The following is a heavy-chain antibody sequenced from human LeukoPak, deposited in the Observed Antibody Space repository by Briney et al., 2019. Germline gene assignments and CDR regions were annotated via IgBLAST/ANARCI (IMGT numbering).Heavy chain of an antibody. D-gene: IGHD6-13*01. V-gene: IGHV3-72*01. Sequence: GGSLRLSCAASGFTFSDHDMDWVRQAPGEGLQWVGRSRNTASIYTTKYAASVKGRFTISSDNAKNSLDLQMNSLRAEDTAVYYCAKDRPTVYSSSWLHFLDSWGQGTLVTVSS. J-gene: IGHJ4*02. CDR3: AKDRPTVYSSSWLHFLDS. CDR2: SRNTASIYTT. CDR1: GFTFSDHD.